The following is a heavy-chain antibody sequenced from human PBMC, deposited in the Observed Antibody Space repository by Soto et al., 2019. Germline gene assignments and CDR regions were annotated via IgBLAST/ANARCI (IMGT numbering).Heavy chain of an antibody. CDR2: IIPIFGTA. CDR3: ARDQAHSSGYYPGAFDI. V-gene: IGHV1-69*13. J-gene: IGHJ3*02. CDR1: GCTFSSYA. D-gene: IGHD3-22*01. Sequence: SVKVSCKASGCTFSSYAISWVRQAPGQGLEWMGGIIPIFGTANYAQKFQGRVTITADESTSTAYMELSSLRSEDTAVYYCARDQAHSSGYYPGAFDIWGQGTMVTVSS.